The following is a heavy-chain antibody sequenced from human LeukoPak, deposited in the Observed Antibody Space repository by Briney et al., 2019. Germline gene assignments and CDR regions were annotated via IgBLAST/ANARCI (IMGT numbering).Heavy chain of an antibody. V-gene: IGHV1-69*05. CDR1: GGTFSSYA. D-gene: IGHD3-22*01. CDR3: ARDLYDSSGYYYRYYFDY. J-gene: IGHJ4*02. CDR2: IIPIFGTA. Sequence: KISCKASGGTFSSYAISWVRQAPGQGLEWMGRIIPIFGTANYAQKFQGRVTITTDESTSTAYMELSSLRSEDTAVYYCARDLYDSSGYYYRYYFDYWGQGTLVTVSS.